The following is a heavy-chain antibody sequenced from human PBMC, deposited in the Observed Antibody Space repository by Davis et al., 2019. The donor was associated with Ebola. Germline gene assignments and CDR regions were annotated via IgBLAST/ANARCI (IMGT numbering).Heavy chain of an antibody. J-gene: IGHJ4*02. CDR2: THYRSKRHF. V-gene: IGHV6-1*01. CDR1: GDSVSSNTAA. D-gene: IGHD2-21*01. CDR3: TKGRDCVNKLFDY. Sequence: HSQTLSLTCAISGDSVSSNTAAWNWIRQSRTSGLEWLGRTHYRSKRHFDYAVSVKSRITINSDTIKNHFHLQLNAVTPEDTAVYYCTKGRDCVNKLFDYWGQGTLVTVSS.